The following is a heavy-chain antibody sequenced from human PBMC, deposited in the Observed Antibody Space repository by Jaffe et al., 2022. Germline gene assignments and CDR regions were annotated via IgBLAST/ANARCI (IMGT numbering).Heavy chain of an antibody. D-gene: IGHD6-13*01. V-gene: IGHV3-23*01. CDR2: ISGSGGST. J-gene: IGHJ4*02. CDR1: GFTFSSYA. Sequence: EVQLLESGGGLVQPGGSLRLSCAASGFTFSSYAMSWVRQAPGKGLEWVSAISGSGGSTYYADSVKGRFTISRDNSKNTLYLQMNSLRAEDTAVYYCAKDRQSHHIAAVYYFDYWGQGTLVTVSS. CDR3: AKDRQSHHIAAVYYFDY.